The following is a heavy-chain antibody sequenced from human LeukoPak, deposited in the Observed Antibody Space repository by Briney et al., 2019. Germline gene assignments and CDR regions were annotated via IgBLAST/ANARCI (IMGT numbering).Heavy chain of an antibody. Sequence: PSETLSLTCTVSGGSISSSSYYWGWIRQPPGKGLEWIGSIYYSGSTYYNPSLKSRVTISVDKSKNQFSLKLSSVTAADTAVYYCARSMKSWVGYYYYYYMDVWGKGTTVTVSS. D-gene: IGHD1-26*01. CDR1: GGSISSSSYY. CDR2: IYYSGST. J-gene: IGHJ6*03. V-gene: IGHV4-39*07. CDR3: ARSMKSWVGYYYYYYMDV.